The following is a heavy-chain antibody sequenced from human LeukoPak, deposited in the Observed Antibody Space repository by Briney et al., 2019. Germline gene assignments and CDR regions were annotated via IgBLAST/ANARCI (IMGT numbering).Heavy chain of an antibody. CDR3: ARADHNTAPNWFDP. CDR2: ISHEGSSQ. CDR1: GFSFGSYG. V-gene: IGHV3-30*03. Sequence: PGGSLRLSCAASGFSFGSYGMHWVRQAPGKGLEWVAVISHEGSSQYYGDSVKGRFTISRDNSKNMVYLQMNSLRTEDTAVYYCARADHNTAPNWFDPWGQGTLVTVSS. J-gene: IGHJ5*02. D-gene: IGHD2-21*02.